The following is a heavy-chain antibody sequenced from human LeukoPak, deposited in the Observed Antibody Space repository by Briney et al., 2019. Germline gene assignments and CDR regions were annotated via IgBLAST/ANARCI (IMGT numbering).Heavy chain of an antibody. CDR3: ARSLESGWFYY. D-gene: IGHD6-19*01. CDR1: GDSISSGDYY. Sequence: SQTLSLTCTVSGDSISSGDYYWSWIRQPPGKGLEWIGYIYYSGSTYYNPSLKSRVTISVDTSKNQFSLKLSSVTAADTAVYYCARSLESGWFYYWGQGTLVTVSS. CDR2: IYYSGST. V-gene: IGHV4-30-4*08. J-gene: IGHJ4*02.